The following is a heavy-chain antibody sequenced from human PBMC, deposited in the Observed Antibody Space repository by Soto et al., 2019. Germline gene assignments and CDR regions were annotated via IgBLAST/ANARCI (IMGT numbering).Heavy chain of an antibody. Sequence: GGSLRLSCAASGFTFSAYAMSWVRQAPGKGLEWVSVISGSGGATYYADSVKGRFTISRDNSKNTLYLQMNSLRAEDTAVYYCARQEYVTTWYLKYWGQGTQVTVSS. CDR1: GFTFSAYA. CDR3: ARQEYVTTWYLKY. J-gene: IGHJ4*02. V-gene: IGHV3-23*01. D-gene: IGHD6-13*01. CDR2: ISGSGGAT.